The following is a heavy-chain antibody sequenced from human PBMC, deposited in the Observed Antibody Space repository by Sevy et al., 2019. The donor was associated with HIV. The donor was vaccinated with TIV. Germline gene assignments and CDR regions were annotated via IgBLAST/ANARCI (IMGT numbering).Heavy chain of an antibody. CDR2: IYHSGGS. J-gene: IGHJ4*02. D-gene: IGHD2-15*01. CDR1: GYSISSGYH. CDR3: ARDLGSGGISDY. Sequence: SETLSLTCAVSGYSISSGYHWGWFRQPPGKGLEWLASIYHSGGSSYNPSLKSRLTISLDGPNNQFSLKLASLTAADTADYYCARDLGSGGISDYWGQGTLVTVSS. V-gene: IGHV4-38-2*02.